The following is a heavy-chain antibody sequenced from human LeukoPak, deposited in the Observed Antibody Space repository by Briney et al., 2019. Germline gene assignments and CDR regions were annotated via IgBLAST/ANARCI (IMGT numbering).Heavy chain of an antibody. CDR3: ARMDSSSSNRAFDI. J-gene: IGHJ3*02. D-gene: IGHD6-6*01. V-gene: IGHV4-38-2*01. CDR1: GYSISSGYY. Sequence: SETLSLTCAVSGYSISSGYYWGWIRQPPGKGLEWIGSIYHSGSTYYNPSLKSRVTISVDTSKNQFSLKLSSVTAADTAVYYCARMDSSSSNRAFDIWGQGTMVTVSP. CDR2: IYHSGST.